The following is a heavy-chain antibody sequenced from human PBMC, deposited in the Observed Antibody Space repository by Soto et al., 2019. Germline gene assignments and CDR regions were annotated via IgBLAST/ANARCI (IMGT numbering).Heavy chain of an antibody. CDR1: GDSTNRGAYY. V-gene: IGHV4-30-2*01. D-gene: IGHD2-2*01. CDR3: ARVPTP. Sequence: PSETLSLTCTVSGDSTNRGAYYWTWIRQHPGKGLEWIGYIYHSGSTYYNPSLKSRVTISVDRSKNQFSLKLSSVTAADTAVYYCARVPTPWGQGTLVTVSS. CDR2: IYHSGST. J-gene: IGHJ5*02.